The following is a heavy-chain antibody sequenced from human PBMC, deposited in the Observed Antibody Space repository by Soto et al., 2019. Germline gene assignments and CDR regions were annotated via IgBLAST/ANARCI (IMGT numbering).Heavy chain of an antibody. V-gene: IGHV1-8*01. CDR3: VRGLRRGYSVY. Sequence: QVQLVQSGAEVKKPGASVKVSCKASGYTFTGYDVNWVRQATGQGLEWVGWMNPNTGVAGFAQKFQGRVTLTGNTSITTAYMELSSRRSEETGVCGCVRGLRRGYSVYWGQGTLVTVSS. J-gene: IGHJ4*02. CDR2: MNPNTGVA. D-gene: IGHD2-2*03. CDR1: GYTFTGYD.